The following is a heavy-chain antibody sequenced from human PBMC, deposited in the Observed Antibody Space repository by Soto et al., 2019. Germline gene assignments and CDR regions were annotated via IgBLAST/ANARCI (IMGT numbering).Heavy chain of an antibody. CDR3: ADLQLGI. Sequence: QVQLVQSGAEVKKPGSSVKVSCKASGGTFSSYTISWVRQAPGQGLEWMGRIIPILGIANYAQEFQGRVTINADKATSPAYMELSSLRSEDTALYYCADLQLGIGGQGTLVTVSA. CDR2: IIPILGIA. D-gene: IGHD4-4*01. V-gene: IGHV1-69*02. J-gene: IGHJ4*02. CDR1: GGTFSSYT.